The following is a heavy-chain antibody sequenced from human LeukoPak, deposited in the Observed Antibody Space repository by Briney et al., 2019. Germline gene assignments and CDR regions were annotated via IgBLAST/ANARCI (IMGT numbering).Heavy chain of an antibody. D-gene: IGHD3-22*01. J-gene: IGHJ5*01. CDR2: IKQDGSEK. Sequence: GGSLRLSCAASGFTFSTDWMTWVRQAPGKGLEWVANIKQDGSEKYYVDSVKGRFTISRDNAKTSLYLQMNSLRAEDTAVYYCARDFPYYYDTSGYYSDSWGQGTLVTVSS. V-gene: IGHV3-7*01. CDR1: GFTFSTDW. CDR3: ARDFPYYYDTSGYYSDS.